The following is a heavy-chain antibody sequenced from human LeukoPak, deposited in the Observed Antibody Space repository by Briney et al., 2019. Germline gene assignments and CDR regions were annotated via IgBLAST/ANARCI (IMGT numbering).Heavy chain of an antibody. V-gene: IGHV3-74*01. CDR3: ARALAYCTNGVCYTGGIDY. CDR2: INSDGSST. Sequence: PGGSLRLSCAASGFTFSSYWMHWVRQAPGKGLVWVSRINSDGSSTSYADSVKDRFTISRDNAKNTLYLQMNSLRAEDTAVYYCARALAYCTNGVCYTGGIDYWGQGTLVTVSS. D-gene: IGHD2-8*01. J-gene: IGHJ4*02. CDR1: GFTFSSYW.